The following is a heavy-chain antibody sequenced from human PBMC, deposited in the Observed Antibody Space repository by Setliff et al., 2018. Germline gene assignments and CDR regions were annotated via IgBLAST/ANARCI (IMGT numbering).Heavy chain of an antibody. J-gene: IGHJ5*02. CDR2: IKQDGSEK. CDR1: GFNFNTYT. V-gene: IGHV3-7*01. Sequence: GESLKISCAASGFNFNTYTMSWVRQAPGKGLEWVANIKQDGSEKHYVDSVKGRFTISRDNAKNSLYLQLNSLGDEDTAVYYCSTRTVAARSLDTGGQGTLVTVSS. CDR3: STRTVAARSLDT. D-gene: IGHD6-13*01.